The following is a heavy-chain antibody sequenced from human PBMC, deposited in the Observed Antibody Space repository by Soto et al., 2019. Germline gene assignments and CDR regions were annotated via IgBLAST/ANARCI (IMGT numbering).Heavy chain of an antibody. CDR2: INSDGSST. V-gene: IGHV3-74*01. CDR3: ARGWRYFDWQDDAFDI. J-gene: IGHJ3*02. D-gene: IGHD3-9*01. Sequence: EVQLVESGGGLVQPGGSLRLSCAASGFTFSSYWMHWVRQAPGKGLVWVSRINSDGSSTSYADSVKGRFTIARDNAKNRLYLQMNSLRAEDTAVYYCARGWRYFDWQDDAFDIWGQGTMVTVSS. CDR1: GFTFSSYW.